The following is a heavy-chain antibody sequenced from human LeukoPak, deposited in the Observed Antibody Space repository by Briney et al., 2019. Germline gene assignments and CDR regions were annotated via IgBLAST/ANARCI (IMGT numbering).Heavy chain of an antibody. V-gene: IGHV1-18*01. D-gene: IGHD6-19*01. Sequence: ASVKLSCKAAGYTFTDNGFSWVRQPPGQGLEWMGWISAYNAKTNNAQRLQGRVTTTTDTSTTTAYMELRSLRSDDAGVYYCARDECCRGWRFDYWGQGTLVTVSS. CDR1: GYTFTDNG. J-gene: IGHJ4*02. CDR3: ARDECCRGWRFDY. CDR2: ISAYNAKT.